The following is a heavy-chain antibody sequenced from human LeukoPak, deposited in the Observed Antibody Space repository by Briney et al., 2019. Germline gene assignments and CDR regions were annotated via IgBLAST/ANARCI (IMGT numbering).Heavy chain of an antibody. Sequence: QPGGSLRLSCAASGFTFSSYEMNWVRQAPGKGLEWVSYISSSGSTIYYADSVKGRFTISRDNAKSSLYLQMNSLRAEDTAVYYCARDLYSSSGYWGQGTLVTVSS. V-gene: IGHV3-48*03. D-gene: IGHD6-6*01. CDR2: ISSSGSTI. CDR3: ARDLYSSSGY. J-gene: IGHJ4*02. CDR1: GFTFSSYE.